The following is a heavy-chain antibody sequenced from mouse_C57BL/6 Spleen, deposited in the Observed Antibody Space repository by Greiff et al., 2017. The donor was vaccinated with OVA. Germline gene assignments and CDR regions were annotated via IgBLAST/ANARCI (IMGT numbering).Heavy chain of an antibody. V-gene: IGHV1-15*01. CDR2: IDPETGGT. Sequence: VKLQQSGAELVRPGASVTLSCKASGYTFTDYEMHWVKQTPVHGLEWIGAIDPETGGTAYNQKFKGKAILTADKSSSTAYMELRSLTSEDSAVYYCTRNGSSNYWGQGTTLTVSS. J-gene: IGHJ2*01. D-gene: IGHD1-1*01. CDR3: TRNGSSNY. CDR1: GYTFTDYE.